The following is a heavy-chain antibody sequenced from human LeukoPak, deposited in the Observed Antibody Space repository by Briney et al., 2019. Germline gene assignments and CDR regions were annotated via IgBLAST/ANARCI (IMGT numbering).Heavy chain of an antibody. Sequence: GGSLRLSCAASGLSFSSHYMSWVRQAPGKGLEWVGGINSVGSTDYADSVKGRFTISRDNPKNRVDLQVNSLRAEDTAVYYCASSRIFGNAMDVWGQGTTVTVSS. J-gene: IGHJ6*02. D-gene: IGHD3-3*01. CDR1: GLSFSSHY. CDR2: INSVGST. CDR3: ASSRIFGNAMDV. V-gene: IGHV3-53*01.